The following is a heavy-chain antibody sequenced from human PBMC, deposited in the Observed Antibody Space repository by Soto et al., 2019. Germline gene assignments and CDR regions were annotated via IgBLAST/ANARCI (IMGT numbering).Heavy chain of an antibody. J-gene: IGHJ4*01. V-gene: IGHV3-30-3*01. CDR1: GFTFSSYA. D-gene: IGHD6-6*01. Sequence: QVQLVESGGGVVQPGRSLRLSCAASGFTFSSYAMHWVRQAPGKGLEWVAVISYDGSNKYYADSVKGRFTISRDNSKNTLNLQMISLRAEDTAVYYCARDGVSEGRDYWDHGTLVTVSS. CDR3: ARDGVSEGRDY. CDR2: ISYDGSNK.